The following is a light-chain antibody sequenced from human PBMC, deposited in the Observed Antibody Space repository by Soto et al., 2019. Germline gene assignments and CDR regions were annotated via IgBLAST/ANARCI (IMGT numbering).Light chain of an antibody. CDR1: QGISNH. CDR2: DVS. V-gene: IGKV1-16*02. J-gene: IGKJ4*01. Sequence: DIEMTQSPPSVSASVGDRVTITCRASQGISNHLAWFQLKPGKAPRSLSYDVSSFQSGVPSNFSGSVSGTDFTLTISSLQPEDSATYYCQQYHNYPVTFGGGTKVEIK. CDR3: QQYHNYPVT.